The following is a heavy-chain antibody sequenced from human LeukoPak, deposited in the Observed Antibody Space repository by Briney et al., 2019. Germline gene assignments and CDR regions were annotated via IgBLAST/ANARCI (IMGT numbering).Heavy chain of an antibody. Sequence: SETLSLTCTVSGGSISSGSYYWSWIRQPAGKGLEWIGSIYYSGSTYNNPSLKSRVTISVDTSKNQFSLKLTSVTAADTAVYYCARIPARIAIFGVVRPYYMDVWGKGTTVTISS. D-gene: IGHD3-3*01. V-gene: IGHV4-39*01. CDR2: IYYSGST. CDR3: ARIPARIAIFGVVRPYYMDV. CDR1: GGSISSGSYY. J-gene: IGHJ6*03.